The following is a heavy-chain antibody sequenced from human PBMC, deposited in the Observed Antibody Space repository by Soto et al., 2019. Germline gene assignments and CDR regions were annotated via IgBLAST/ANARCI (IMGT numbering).Heavy chain of an antibody. V-gene: IGHV1-46*01. D-gene: IGHD3-10*01. Sequence: ASVKVSCKASTYSFTSYYMHWVRQAPGQGLEWMGVINPSGGSTSFAQKFQGRVTMTRDTSTSTVYMELSSLRSEDTAAYYCAREYYYGSGSYGAAFDVWGQGTMVTVSS. J-gene: IGHJ3*01. CDR3: AREYYYGSGSYGAAFDV. CDR1: TYSFTSYY. CDR2: INPSGGST.